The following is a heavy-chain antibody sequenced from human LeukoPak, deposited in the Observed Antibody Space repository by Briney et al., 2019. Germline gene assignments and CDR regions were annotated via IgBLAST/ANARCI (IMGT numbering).Heavy chain of an antibody. CDR2: ISGSGGST. Sequence: PGGSLRLSCAASGFTFSSYGMSWVRQAPGKGLEWVSAISGSGGSTGYADSVKGRFTISRDNAKNSLYLQMNSLRAEDTALYYCARKDYYYYMDVWGKGTKVTVSS. CDR3: ARKDYYYYMDV. V-gene: IGHV3-20*04. J-gene: IGHJ6*03. CDR1: GFTFSSYG.